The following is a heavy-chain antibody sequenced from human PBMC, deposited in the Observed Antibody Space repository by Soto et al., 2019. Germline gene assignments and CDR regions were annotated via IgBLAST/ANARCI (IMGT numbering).Heavy chain of an antibody. Sequence: QVQLVESGGGVVQPGRSLRLSCAASGFTFSSYGMHWVRQAPGKGLEWVAVISYDGSNKYYADSVKGRFTISRDNSKNTLYLKMNSLRAEDTAVYYCENGLRRYGMDVWGQGTTVTVSS. V-gene: IGHV3-30*18. J-gene: IGHJ6*02. CDR1: GFTFSSYG. CDR2: ISYDGSNK. CDR3: ENGLRRYGMDV.